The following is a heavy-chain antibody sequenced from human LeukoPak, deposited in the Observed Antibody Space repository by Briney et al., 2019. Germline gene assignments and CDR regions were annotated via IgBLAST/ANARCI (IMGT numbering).Heavy chain of an antibody. CDR2: IDGDGRGT. CDR1: GLRFSNYA. D-gene: IGHD3-22*01. V-gene: IGHV3-23*01. J-gene: IGHJ5*02. CDR3: TKDPNGNYIGAFDA. Sequence: GGSLRLSCAAPGLRFSNYAMTWVRQAPGRGLEWVSSIDGDGRGTRYADSVKGPFTISKDNSKNTLYLQMTTLRAEDTALYYCTKDPNGNYIGAFDAWGQGALVTVSS.